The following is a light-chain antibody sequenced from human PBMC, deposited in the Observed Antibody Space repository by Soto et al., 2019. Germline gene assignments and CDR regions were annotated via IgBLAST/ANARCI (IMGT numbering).Light chain of an antibody. J-gene: IGKJ2*01. CDR2: AAS. CDR1: QSINIY. CDR3: QQSYRSPYT. Sequence: DIQLTQSPSSLSASVGDRVTLTCRASQSINIYLNWYQQKPGKAPTLLIYAASSLQSGVPSRFSGGGSRTDFTLTISSLQTEDFATYYCQQSYRSPYTFGQGTKLEI. V-gene: IGKV1-39*01.